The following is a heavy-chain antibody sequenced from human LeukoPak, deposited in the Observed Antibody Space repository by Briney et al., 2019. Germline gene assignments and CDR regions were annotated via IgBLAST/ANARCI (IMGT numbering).Heavy chain of an antibody. Sequence: SETLSLTCTVSGGSISSYYWSWIRQPPGKGLEWIGEINHSGSTKYNPSLKSRVTISVDTSKNQFSLKLSSVTAADTAVYYCARYPPPRGGMDVWGQGTTVTVSS. CDR2: INHSGST. V-gene: IGHV4-34*01. J-gene: IGHJ6*02. CDR3: ARYPPPRGGMDV. D-gene: IGHD3-16*01. CDR1: GGSISSYY.